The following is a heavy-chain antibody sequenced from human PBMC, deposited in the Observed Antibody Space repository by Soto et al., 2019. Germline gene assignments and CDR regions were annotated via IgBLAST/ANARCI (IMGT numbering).Heavy chain of an antibody. CDR1: GGSISCGGYS. Sequence: PSETLSLTCAVSGGSISCGGYSWSWIRQPPGKGLEWIGYIYHSGSTYYNPSLKGRVTISVDTSKNQFSLKLSSVTAADTAVYYCARLYLYDILGFDYWGQGTLVTVSS. J-gene: IGHJ4*02. CDR3: ARLYLYDILGFDY. D-gene: IGHD3-9*01. CDR2: IYHSGST. V-gene: IGHV4-30-2*01.